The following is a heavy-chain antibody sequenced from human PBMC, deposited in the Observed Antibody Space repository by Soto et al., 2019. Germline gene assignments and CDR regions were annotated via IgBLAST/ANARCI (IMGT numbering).Heavy chain of an antibody. CDR3: ARTLAVSGTRWFDP. CDR2: IYYSGST. D-gene: IGHD6-19*01. CDR1: GGSISSGGYY. J-gene: IGHJ5*02. Sequence: QVQLQESGPGLVKPSQTLSLTCTVSGGSISSGGYYWSWIRQHPGKGLEWIGYIYYSGSTYYNPSLKSRVTISVDTSKNPFSLKLSSVTAADTAVYYCARTLAVSGTRWFDPWGQGTLVTVSS. V-gene: IGHV4-31*03.